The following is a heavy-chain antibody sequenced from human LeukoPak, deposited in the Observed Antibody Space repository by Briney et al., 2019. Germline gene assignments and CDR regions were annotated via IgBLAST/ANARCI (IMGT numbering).Heavy chain of an antibody. V-gene: IGHV3-23*01. CDR3: ASQLWTDPGGY. J-gene: IGHJ4*02. CDR1: GLTFSTYW. CDR2: ISGSGGST. Sequence: GGSLRLSCAASGLTFSTYWMSWVRQAPGKGLEWVSAISGSGGSTYYADSVKGRFIISRDNSKNTLNLQMNSLRAEDTAVYYCASQLWTDPGGYWGQGTLVTVSS. D-gene: IGHD5-18*01.